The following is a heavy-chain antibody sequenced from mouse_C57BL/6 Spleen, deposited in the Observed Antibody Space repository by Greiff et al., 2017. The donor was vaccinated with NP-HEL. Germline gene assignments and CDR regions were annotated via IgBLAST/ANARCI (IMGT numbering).Heavy chain of an antibody. J-gene: IGHJ4*01. CDR2: IYPGDGDT. V-gene: IGHV1-82*01. Sequence: QVQLKESGPELVKPGASVKISCKASGYAFSSSWMNWVKQRPGKGLEWIGRIYPGDGDTNYNGKFKGKATLTADKSSSTAYMQLSSLTSEDAAVYFCARGALSRAMDYWCQGTSVTVSS. CDR1: GYAFSSSW. CDR3: ARGALSRAMDY.